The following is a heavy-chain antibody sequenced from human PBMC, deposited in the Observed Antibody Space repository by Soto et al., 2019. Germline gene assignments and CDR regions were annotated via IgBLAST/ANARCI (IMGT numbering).Heavy chain of an antibody. Sequence: QVQLVESGGGVVQPGRSQRLSCAASGFTFSSYAMYWVRQAPGKGLEWVAVISYDGSNKYYADSVKGRVTISRDNSKNTLYLQMNSLRAEDTAVYYCARDKSPYSSGWHNRHFDYWGQGTLVTVSS. V-gene: IGHV3-30-3*01. CDR2: ISYDGSNK. D-gene: IGHD6-19*01. J-gene: IGHJ4*02. CDR1: GFTFSSYA. CDR3: ARDKSPYSSGWHNRHFDY.